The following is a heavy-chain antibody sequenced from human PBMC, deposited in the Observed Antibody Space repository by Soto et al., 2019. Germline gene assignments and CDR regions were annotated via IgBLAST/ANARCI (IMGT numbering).Heavy chain of an antibody. CDR3: ARVPLSGDDILTAFWFDP. V-gene: IGHV4-59*01. J-gene: IGHJ5*02. Sequence: QVQLQESGPGLVKPSETLSLTCTVSGGSISSYYWSWIRQPPGKGLEWIGYIYYSGGTNYNPSPKSRVTISVDTSKNQFSLKLSSVTAADTAVYYCARVPLSGDDILTAFWFDPWGQGTLVTVSS. CDR1: GGSISSYY. D-gene: IGHD3-9*01. CDR2: IYYSGGT.